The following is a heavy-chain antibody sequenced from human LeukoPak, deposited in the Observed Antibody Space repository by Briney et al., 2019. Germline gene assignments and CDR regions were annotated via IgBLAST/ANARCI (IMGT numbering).Heavy chain of an antibody. V-gene: IGHV4-30-2*01. D-gene: IGHD3-22*01. CDR1: GGSISSGGYY. J-gene: IGHJ4*02. Sequence: SQTLSLTCTVSGGSISSGGYYWSWIRQPPGKGLEWIGYIYHSGSTYYNPSLKSRVTISVDRSKNQFSLKLSSVTAADTAVYYCARVLRDDYYDSSGYYHFDYWDQGTLVTVSS. CDR3: ARVLRDDYYDSSGYYHFDY. CDR2: IYHSGST.